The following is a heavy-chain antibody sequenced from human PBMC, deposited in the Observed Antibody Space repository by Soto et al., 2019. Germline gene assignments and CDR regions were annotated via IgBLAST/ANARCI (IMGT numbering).Heavy chain of an antibody. Sequence: PSETLSLTCAVYGGSFSGYYWSWIRQPPGKGLEWIGEINHSGSTNYSPSLKSRVTISVDTSKNQFSLKLSSVTAADTAVYYCARGQTGSGSYQVYSQTIKTASSMDVWGQGTTVTVSS. J-gene: IGHJ6*01. CDR2: INHSGST. V-gene: IGHV4-34*01. D-gene: IGHD3-10*01. CDR3: ARGQTGSGSYQVYSQTIKTASSMDV. CDR1: GGSFSGYY.